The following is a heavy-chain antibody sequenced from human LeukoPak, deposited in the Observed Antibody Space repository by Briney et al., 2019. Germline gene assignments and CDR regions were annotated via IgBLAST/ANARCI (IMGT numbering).Heavy chain of an antibody. CDR3: ARHPFATPFDY. CDR1: GGSISSYY. CDR2: IYYSGST. J-gene: IGHJ4*02. V-gene: IGHV4-59*08. Sequence: SETLSLTCTVSGGSISSYYWSWIRQPPGKGLEWIGYIYYSGSTNYNPSLKSRVTISVDTSKNQFSLKLSSVTAADTAVYFCARHPFATPFDYWGPGTLVTVSS. D-gene: IGHD2-15*01.